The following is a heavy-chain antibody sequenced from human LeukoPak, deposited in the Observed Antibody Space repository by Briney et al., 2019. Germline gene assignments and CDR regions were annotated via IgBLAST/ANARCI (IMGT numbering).Heavy chain of an antibody. V-gene: IGHV4-39*07. CDR2: MYYIGST. Sequence: PSQTLSLTCAVSGGSISSSTYYWGWIRQPPGKGLEWIASMYYIGSTYYNPSLKSRVTISQDTSKNQFSLKLDSVTAADTAVYYCVKEGFWGRGTLVTVSS. J-gene: IGHJ4*02. CDR1: GGSISSSTYY. CDR3: VKEGF.